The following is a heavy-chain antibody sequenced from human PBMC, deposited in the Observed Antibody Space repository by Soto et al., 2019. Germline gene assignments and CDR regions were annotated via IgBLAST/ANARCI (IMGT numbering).Heavy chain of an antibody. CDR2: ISYDGSNK. J-gene: IGHJ6*02. Sequence: GGSLRLSCAASGFTFSSYGMHWVRQAPGKGLEWVAVISYDGSNKYYADSVKGRFTISRDHSKNTLYLQMNSLTSADTAVYYCARARYGMDVWGQGTTVTVSS. V-gene: IGHV3-30*03. CDR3: ARARYGMDV. CDR1: GFTFSSYG.